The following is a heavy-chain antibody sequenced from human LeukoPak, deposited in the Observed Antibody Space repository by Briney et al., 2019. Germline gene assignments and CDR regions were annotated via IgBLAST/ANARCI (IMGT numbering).Heavy chain of an antibody. CDR1: GGTFSSYA. Sequence: SVKVSCKASGGTFSSYAISWVRQAPGQGLEWMGGIIPIFGTANYAQKFQGRVTITTDESTSTAYMEPSSLRSEDTAVYYCAKSIAELWGYFDYWGQGTLVTVSS. CDR3: AKSIAELWGYFDY. V-gene: IGHV1-69*05. D-gene: IGHD6-6*01. CDR2: IIPIFGTA. J-gene: IGHJ4*02.